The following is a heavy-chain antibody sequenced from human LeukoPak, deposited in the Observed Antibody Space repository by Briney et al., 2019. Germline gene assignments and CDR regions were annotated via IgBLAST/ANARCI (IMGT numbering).Heavy chain of an antibody. D-gene: IGHD1-26*01. CDR1: GGTFSSYA. J-gene: IGHJ3*02. V-gene: IGHV1-8*02. CDR3: ARDWGELGAFDI. CDR2: MNPNSGNT. Sequence: ASVKVSCKASGGTFSSYAISWVRQAPGQGLEWMGWMNPNSGNTGYAQKFQGRVTMTRNTSISTAYMELSSLRSEDTAVYYCARDWGELGAFDIWGQGTMVTVSS.